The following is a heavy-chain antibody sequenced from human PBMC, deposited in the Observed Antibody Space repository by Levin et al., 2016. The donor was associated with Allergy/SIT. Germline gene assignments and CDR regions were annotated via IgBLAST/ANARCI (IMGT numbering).Heavy chain of an antibody. CDR2: INYSGST. CDR3: TRVVAFGVYNYYYMDV. V-gene: IGHV4-61*01. D-gene: IGHD3-10*01. Sequence: GSLRLSCSVSGGSVNSGSYYWSWIRQPPGKGLEWIGYINYSGSTNYNPSLKSRVTISVDTSKNQFSLKLSSVTAADTAVYYCTRVVAFGVYNYYYMDVWGQRDHGHRLL. J-gene: IGHJ6*03. CDR1: GGSVNSGSYY.